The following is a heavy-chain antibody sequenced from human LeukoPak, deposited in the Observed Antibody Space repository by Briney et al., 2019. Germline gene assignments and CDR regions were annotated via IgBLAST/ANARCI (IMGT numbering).Heavy chain of an antibody. CDR2: ISWDGGST. V-gene: IGHV3-43D*03. J-gene: IGHJ3*02. CDR1: GFTFDDYA. D-gene: IGHD6-13*01. Sequence: GGSLRLSCAASGFTFDDYAMRWVRQAPGKGLEWVSLISWDGGSTYYADSVKGRFTISRDNSKNSLYLQMNSLRAEDTALYYCANGGSWYSSDAFDIWGQGTMVTVSS. CDR3: ANGGSWYSSDAFDI.